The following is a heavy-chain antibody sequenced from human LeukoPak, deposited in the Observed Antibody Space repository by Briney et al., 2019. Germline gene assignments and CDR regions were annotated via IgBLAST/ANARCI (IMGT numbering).Heavy chain of an antibody. CDR3: TTPGGYYFDY. V-gene: IGHV3-73*01. D-gene: IGHD3-16*01. CDR2: IRSKANSYAT. CDR1: GFPFSGSA. Sequence: GGSLRLSCAASGFPFSGSAMHWVRQASGKGLEWVGRIRSKANSYATAYAASVKGRFTISRDDSKNTAYLQMNSLKTEDTAVYYCTTPGGYYFDYWGQGTLVTVSS. J-gene: IGHJ4*02.